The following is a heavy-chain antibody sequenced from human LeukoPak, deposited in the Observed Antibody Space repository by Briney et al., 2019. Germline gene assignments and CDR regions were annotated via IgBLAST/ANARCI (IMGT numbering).Heavy chain of an antibody. CDR1: GGSISTSSYY. V-gene: IGHV4-39*07. J-gene: IGHJ4*02. CDR3: ASEYCTSSTCRFDS. D-gene: IGHD2-8*01. Sequence: SETLSLTCTVSGGSISTSSYYWGWIRQPPGKGLECIGNIYYSGSTYYNPSLKSRVTISVDTSRNQFSLKLTSVTAADTALYYCASEYCTSSTCRFDSWGQGTLVTVSS. CDR2: IYYSGST.